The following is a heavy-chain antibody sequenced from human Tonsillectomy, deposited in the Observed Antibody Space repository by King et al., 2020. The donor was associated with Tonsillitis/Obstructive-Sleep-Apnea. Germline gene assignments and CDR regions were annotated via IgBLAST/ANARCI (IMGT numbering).Heavy chain of an antibody. CDR1: GGSISSYY. J-gene: IGHJ4*02. CDR2: IYYSGST. D-gene: IGHD3-16*01. Sequence: VQLQESGPGLVKPSETLSLTCTVSGGSISSYYWSWIRQPPGKGLEWIVYIYYSGSTNYNPSLKSRGTISVDTSKNQFSLKLSSVTAADTAVYYCARGRDWGRAFDYWGQGTLVTVSS. CDR3: ARGRDWGRAFDY. V-gene: IGHV4-59*01.